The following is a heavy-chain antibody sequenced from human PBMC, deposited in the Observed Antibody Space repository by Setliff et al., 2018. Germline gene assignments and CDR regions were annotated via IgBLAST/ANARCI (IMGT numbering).Heavy chain of an antibody. Sequence: PGESLRLSCAASGFTFSTYSMSWARQAPGKGLEWVSAISGDSVSIYYADSVRGRFTISRDNSKNTLYLQMNNLRDEDTAVYYCANHNPARWAVYTTPIDSWGQGTLVTVSS. CDR3: ANHNPARWAVYTTPIDS. V-gene: IGHV3-23*01. D-gene: IGHD6-19*01. CDR1: GFTFSTYS. CDR2: ISGDSVSI. J-gene: IGHJ4*02.